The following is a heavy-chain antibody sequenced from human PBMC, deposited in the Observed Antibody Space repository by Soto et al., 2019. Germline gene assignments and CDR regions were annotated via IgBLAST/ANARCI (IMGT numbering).Heavy chain of an antibody. Sequence: EGQLVESGGGLVKPGESLRLSCEVSGITINTAWMSWVRQAPGKGLEWVGRIKTKNDGETTEFAAAVDGRFSISRDDSRNTIYLQMNSLRSEETAVYYCTREWWGDFAWGQGSLVTVSS. CDR1: GITINTAW. CDR2: IKTKNDGETT. CDR3: TREWWGDFA. D-gene: IGHD2-8*01. J-gene: IGHJ4*02. V-gene: IGHV3-15*01.